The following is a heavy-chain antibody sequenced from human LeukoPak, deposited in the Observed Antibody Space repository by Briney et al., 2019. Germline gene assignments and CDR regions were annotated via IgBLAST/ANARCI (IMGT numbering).Heavy chain of an antibody. CDR3: ASNSPGSHTALDY. CDR2: ISYDGSNK. V-gene: IGHV3-30-3*01. J-gene: IGHJ4*02. CDR1: GFTFSSYA. D-gene: IGHD3-10*01. Sequence: LGGSLRLSCAASGFTFSSYAMHWVRQAPGKGLEWVAVISYDGSNKYYADSVKGRFTISRDNSKNTLYLQMNSLRAEDTAVYYCASNSPGSHTALDYWGQGTLVTVSS.